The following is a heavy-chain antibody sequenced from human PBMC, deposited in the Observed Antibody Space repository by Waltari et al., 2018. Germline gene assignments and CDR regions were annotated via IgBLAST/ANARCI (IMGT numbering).Heavy chain of an antibody. V-gene: IGHV3-30*01. Sequence: QVQLVESGGGVVQPGRSLRLSCTASEVTFSTSAMHWVRQAPGKGLGWIAVISASGDAEFYADSVKGRFSISRDNSKNTLYLQMNGLRGDDTAVYFYAGAPSWVRFLENWGQGTLVTVSS. CDR3: AGAPSWVRFLEN. CDR1: EVTFSTSA. J-gene: IGHJ4*02. CDR2: ISASGDAE. D-gene: IGHD3-3*01.